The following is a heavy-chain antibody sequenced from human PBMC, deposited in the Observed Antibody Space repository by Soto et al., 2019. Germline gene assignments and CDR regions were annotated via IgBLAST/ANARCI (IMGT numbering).Heavy chain of an antibody. D-gene: IGHD3-22*01. CDR3: ARLYSDGSGFYYREFDY. CDR2: INPHNGKT. CDR1: GYTFTSYK. J-gene: IGHJ4*02. V-gene: IGHV1-18*01. Sequence: QVQLVQSGVDVKKPGASVKVSCEASGYTFTSYKVSWLRQAPGQGLEWMGWINPHNGKTDYAQKVQDRVTMPADTSTSTAYMELRSVRSDDTAMYYCARLYSDGSGFYYREFDYWGQGTLVTVSS.